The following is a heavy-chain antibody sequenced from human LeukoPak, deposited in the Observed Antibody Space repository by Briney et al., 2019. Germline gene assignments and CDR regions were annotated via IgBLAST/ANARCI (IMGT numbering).Heavy chain of an antibody. V-gene: IGHV3-30*18. J-gene: IGHJ4*02. CDR1: GFTFSSYG. CDR2: ISYDGSNK. Sequence: GGSLRLSCAASGFTFSSYGMHWVRQAPGKGLEWVAVISYDGSNKYYADSVKGRFTISRDNSKNMLYLQMNSLRAEDTAVYYCAKVGRITMVRGLFDYWGQGTLVTVSS. CDR3: AKVGRITMVRGLFDY. D-gene: IGHD3-10*01.